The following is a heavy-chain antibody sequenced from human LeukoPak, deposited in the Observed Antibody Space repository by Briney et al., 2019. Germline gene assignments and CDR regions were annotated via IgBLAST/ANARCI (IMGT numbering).Heavy chain of an antibody. J-gene: IGHJ4*02. Sequence: PGGSLRLSCAASGFTFSSYAMHWVRQAPGKGLEYVSAISSNGGSTYYANSVKGRFTISRDNSKNTLYLQMGSLRAEDMAVYYCARAPYYYRSGVDYWGQGTLVTVSS. CDR1: GFTFSSYA. CDR3: ARAPYYYRSGVDY. V-gene: IGHV3-64*01. CDR2: ISSNGGST. D-gene: IGHD3-10*01.